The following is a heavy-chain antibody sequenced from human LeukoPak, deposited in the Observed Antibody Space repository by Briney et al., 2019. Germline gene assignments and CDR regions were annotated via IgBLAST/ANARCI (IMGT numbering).Heavy chain of an antibody. J-gene: IGHJ4*03. D-gene: IGHD1-1*01. CDR3: ARGPTISETGYFDY. CDR2: INHRGDT. Sequence: PSETVSDTCAVYGGSFSSYYWSWIRQSPGKGLEWIAEINHRGDTNYNPSVKSRVTISVDTSKNQFSLKVTSLTAADTAVYYCARGPTISETGYFDYWGQGSLVTVSS. V-gene: IGHV4-34*01. CDR1: GGSFSSYY.